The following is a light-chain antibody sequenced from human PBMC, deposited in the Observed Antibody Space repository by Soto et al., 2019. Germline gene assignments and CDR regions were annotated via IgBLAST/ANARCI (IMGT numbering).Light chain of an antibody. CDR3: SSYTSSSTVV. J-gene: IGLJ2*01. Sequence: QSALTQPASVSGSLGRSITLSCTGTSSDVGGYNFVSWYQQHPGKAPKLIIYEVSNRPSGVSNRFSGSKSGNTASLTISGLQAEDEADYYCSSYTSSSTVVFGGGTNFTVL. CDR2: EVS. CDR1: SSDVGGYNF. V-gene: IGLV2-14*01.